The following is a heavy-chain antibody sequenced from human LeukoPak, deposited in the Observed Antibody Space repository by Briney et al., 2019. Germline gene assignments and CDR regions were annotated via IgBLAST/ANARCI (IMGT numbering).Heavy chain of an antibody. J-gene: IGHJ5*02. CDR1: GYTFTGYY. CDR3: ARGMYLSSPQRWLQSYNWFDP. V-gene: IGHV1-2*02. CDR2: INPNSGGT. D-gene: IGHD5-24*01. Sequence: ASVKVSCKTSGYTFTGYYMHWVRQAPGQGLEWMGWINPNSGGTNYAQKFQGRVTMTRDTSISTAYMELNRLRSDDTAVYYCARGMYLSSPQRWLQSYNWFDPWGQGTLVTVSS.